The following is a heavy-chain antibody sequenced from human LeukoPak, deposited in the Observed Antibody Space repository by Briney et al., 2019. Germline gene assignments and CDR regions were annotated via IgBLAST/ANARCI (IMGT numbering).Heavy chain of an antibody. CDR3: ASFRYSYGSYYFDY. CDR2: ISAYNGNT. D-gene: IGHD5-18*01. Sequence: ASVKVSCKASGYTFTSYGVSWVRQAPGQGLEWMGWISAYNGNTNFAQKLQGRVTMTTDTSTSTAYMELRSLRSDDTAVYSCASFRYSYGSYYFDYWGQGTLVTVSS. CDR1: GYTFTSYG. V-gene: IGHV1-18*01. J-gene: IGHJ4*02.